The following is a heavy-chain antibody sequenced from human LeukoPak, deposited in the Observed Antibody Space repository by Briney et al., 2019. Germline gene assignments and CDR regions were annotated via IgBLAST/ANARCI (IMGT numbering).Heavy chain of an antibody. CDR1: GGSVSSSGFY. Sequence: SETLSLTCTVSGGSVSSSGFYWGWIRQPPGKGLEWIGIIYYSGTTYYNPSLKSRVTISVDKSKNQFSLKLSSVTAADTAVYYCARAPSSYGALDYWGQGTLVTVSS. CDR2: IYYSGTT. D-gene: IGHD4-17*01. V-gene: IGHV4-39*07. CDR3: ARAPSSYGALDY. J-gene: IGHJ4*02.